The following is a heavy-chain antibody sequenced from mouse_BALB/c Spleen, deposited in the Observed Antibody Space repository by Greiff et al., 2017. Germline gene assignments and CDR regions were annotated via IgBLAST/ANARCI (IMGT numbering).Heavy chain of an antibody. Sequence: QVQLQQSGAELMKPGASVKISCKATGYTFSSYWIEWVKQRPGHGLEWIGEILPGSGSTNYNEKFKGKATFTADTSSNTAYMQRSSLTSEDSAVYYCARSGGNSPYYAMDYWGQGTSVTVSS. D-gene: IGHD2-1*01. CDR3: ARSGGNSPYYAMDY. CDR1: GYTFSSYW. J-gene: IGHJ4*01. V-gene: IGHV1-9*01. CDR2: ILPGSGST.